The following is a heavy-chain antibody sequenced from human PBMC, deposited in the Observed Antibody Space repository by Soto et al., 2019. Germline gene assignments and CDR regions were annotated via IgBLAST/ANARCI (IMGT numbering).Heavy chain of an antibody. J-gene: IGHJ2*01. CDR3: ANPPYSTIAVLQDHLSFPTQRTSDL. CDR1: GFTFSSYG. CDR2: ISYDGSNK. D-gene: IGHD2-15*01. V-gene: IGHV3-30*18. Sequence: AERAFRHSSGASGFTFSSYGMHWVRQAPGKGLEWVAVISYDGSNKYYADSVKGRFTISRDNSKNTLYLQMNSLKAEDTAVYYCANPPYSTIAVLQDHLSFPTQRTSDL.